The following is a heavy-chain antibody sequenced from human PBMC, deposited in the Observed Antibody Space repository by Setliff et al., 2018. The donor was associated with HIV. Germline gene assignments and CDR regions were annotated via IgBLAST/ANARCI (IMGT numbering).Heavy chain of an antibody. V-gene: IGHV1-18*04. CDR3: VTGEGLRF. CDR2: ISAYNGNT. J-gene: IGHJ4*02. Sequence: ASVKVSCKASGYTFTGYYMHWVRQAPGQGLEWMGWISAYNGNTNYAEKFQGRVTMTTATSSDTAYLYLSSLRSEDTAVYYCVTGEGLRFWGQGTLVTVSS. D-gene: IGHD2-15*01. CDR1: GYTFTGYY.